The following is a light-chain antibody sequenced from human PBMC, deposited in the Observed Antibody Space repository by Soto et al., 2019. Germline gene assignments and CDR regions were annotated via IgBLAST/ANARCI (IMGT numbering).Light chain of an antibody. CDR3: LQHYTFPYS. Sequence: DIQMTQSPSSLSASVGDRVTITCRASQGIGNYLGWYQLISGKVPKRLIYTASSLEYGVPSRVSGSGSGTEFTLTISGLQPEDFATYNCLQHYTFPYSFGQGTKLDIQ. CDR2: TAS. J-gene: IGKJ2*03. V-gene: IGKV1-17*01. CDR1: QGIGNY.